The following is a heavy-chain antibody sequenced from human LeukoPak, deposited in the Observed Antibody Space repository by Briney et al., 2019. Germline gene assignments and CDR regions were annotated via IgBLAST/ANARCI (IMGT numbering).Heavy chain of an antibody. D-gene: IGHD1-14*01. V-gene: IGHV6-1*01. CDR2: TYYRSKWYN. Sequence: SQTLSLTCALSGDTVSNKRSAWNWIRQSPSRGLEWLGRTYYRSKWYNDYAVSVKSRITINPDTSKNQFSLQLNSVSPEDTAVYYCARVNSWTEEPDTGFDYWGQGILVTVSS. CDR1: GDTVSNKRSA. J-gene: IGHJ4*02. CDR3: ARVNSWTEEPDTGFDY.